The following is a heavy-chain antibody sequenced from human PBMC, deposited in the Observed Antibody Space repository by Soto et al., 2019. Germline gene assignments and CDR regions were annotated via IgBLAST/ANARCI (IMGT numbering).Heavy chain of an antibody. V-gene: IGHV4-30-2*01. CDR3: ARVKQQPTFSWFDP. CDR2: MYHSGST. J-gene: IGHJ5*02. D-gene: IGHD6-13*01. Sequence: ASETLSLTCAVSGGSISSGGYSWSWIRQPPGKGLEWIGYMYHSGSTYYNPSLKSRVTISIDRSKNQFSLKLSSVTAADTAVYYCARVKQQPTFSWFDPWGQGTLVTVSS. CDR1: GGSISSGGYS.